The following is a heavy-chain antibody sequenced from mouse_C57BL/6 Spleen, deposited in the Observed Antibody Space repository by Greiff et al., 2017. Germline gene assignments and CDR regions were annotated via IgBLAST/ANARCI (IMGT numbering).Heavy chain of an antibody. D-gene: IGHD2-5*01. CDR2: INPNNGGT. J-gene: IGHJ2*01. CDR1: GYTFTDYY. CDR3: ARGDHSKGDFDY. V-gene: IGHV1-26*01. Sequence: EVQLQQSGPELVKPGASVKISCKASGYTFTDYYMNWVKQSHGKSLEWIGDINPNNGGTSYNQKFKGKATLTVDKSSSTAYMELRSLTSEDSAVYYCARGDHSKGDFDYWGQGTTLTVSS.